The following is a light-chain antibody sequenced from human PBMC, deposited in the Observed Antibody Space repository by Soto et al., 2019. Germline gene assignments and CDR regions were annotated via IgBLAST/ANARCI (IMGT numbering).Light chain of an antibody. CDR2: AAS. Sequence: DIQMTQSPSSLSASVGDRVTITCRASQSISTYLNWYQHKPGKAPKLLIYAASTLQSGAPSSFSGSGSGTDFTLTISSLQPEDFATYYCQQTYSTPGTFGQGTKVEIK. CDR1: QSISTY. CDR3: QQTYSTPGT. J-gene: IGKJ1*01. V-gene: IGKV1-39*01.